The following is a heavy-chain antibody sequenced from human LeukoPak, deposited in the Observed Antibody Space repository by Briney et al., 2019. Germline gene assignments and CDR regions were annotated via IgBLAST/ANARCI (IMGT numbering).Heavy chain of an antibody. CDR3: ASPHYHTTEQTSFDY. J-gene: IGHJ4*02. CDR1: GGSISSSSYY. D-gene: IGHD1-14*01. V-gene: IGHV4-39*01. Sequence: PSETLSLTCTVSGGSISSSSYYWGWIRQPPGKGLEWIGSIYYSGSTYYNPSLKSRVTISVDTSKNQFSLKLSSVTAADTAVYYCASPHYHTTEQTSFDYWGQGTLVTVSS. CDR2: IYYSGST.